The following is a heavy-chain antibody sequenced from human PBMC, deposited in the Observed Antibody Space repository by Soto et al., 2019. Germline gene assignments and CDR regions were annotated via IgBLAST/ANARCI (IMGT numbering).Heavy chain of an antibody. CDR3: AAERTEMATTPFDY. CDR2: IIPIFGTA. J-gene: IGHJ4*02. CDR1: GRTFSSYA. Sequence: SVKVSCKASGRTFSSYAISWVRQDPGQGLEWMGGIIPIFGTANYAQKFQGRVTITADESTSTAYMELSSLRSEDTAVYYCAAERTEMATTPFDYWGQGTLVTVSS. V-gene: IGHV1-69*13. D-gene: IGHD5-12*01.